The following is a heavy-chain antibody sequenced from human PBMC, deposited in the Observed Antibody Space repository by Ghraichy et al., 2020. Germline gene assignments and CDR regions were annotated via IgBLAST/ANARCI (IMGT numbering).Heavy chain of an antibody. Sequence: SQTLSLTCDVSGDSITTGGYSWSWIRQAPGKALEWIGYVYYTGSAYYRPSLQSRVTISIDSSKNQVSLKLTSVTAADTAVYFCAGGQITGPFDSLGQGALVTGSS. V-gene: IGHV4-30-2*01. CDR1: GDSITTGGYS. J-gene: IGHJ4*02. CDR2: VYYTGSA. CDR3: AGGQITGPFDS. D-gene: IGHD1-20*01.